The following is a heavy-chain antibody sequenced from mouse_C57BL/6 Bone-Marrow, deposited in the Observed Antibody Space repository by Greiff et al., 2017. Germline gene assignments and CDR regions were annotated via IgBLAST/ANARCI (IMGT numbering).Heavy chain of an antibody. CDR3: AREGIYYGNAFAY. V-gene: IGHV1-55*01. J-gene: IGHJ3*01. CDR2: IYPGSGST. Sequence: QVQLKEPGAELVKPGASVKMSCKASGYTFTSYWITWVKQRPGQGLEWIGDIYPGSGSTNYNEKFKSKATLTVDTSSSTAYMQLSSLTSEDSAVYYCAREGIYYGNAFAYWGQGTLVTVSA. CDR1: GYTFTSYW. D-gene: IGHD2-1*01.